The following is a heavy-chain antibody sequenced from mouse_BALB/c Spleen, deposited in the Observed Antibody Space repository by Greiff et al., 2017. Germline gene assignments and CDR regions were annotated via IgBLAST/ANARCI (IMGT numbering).Heavy chain of an antibody. CDR2: IDPENGDT. V-gene: IGHV14-4*02. CDR1: GFNIKDYY. Sequence: EVQLQQSGAELVRSGASVKLSCTASGFNIKDYYMHWVKQRPEQGLEWIGWIDPENGDTEYAPKFQGKATMTADTSSNTAYLQLSSLTSEDTAVYYCYYGSSYVAAMDYWSQGTSVTVSS. CDR3: YYGSSYVAAMDY. J-gene: IGHJ4*01. D-gene: IGHD1-1*01.